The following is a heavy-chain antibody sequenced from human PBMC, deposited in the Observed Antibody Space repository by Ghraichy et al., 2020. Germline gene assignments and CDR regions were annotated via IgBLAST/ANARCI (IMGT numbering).Heavy chain of an antibody. D-gene: IGHD5-24*01. Sequence: LTCAASGFRFSTSGMHWVRQAPGKGLEWVSYVSRDSTSIHYADSVKGRFTISRDNARNSLYLQMNNLRGDDAAIYYCVTARYDYNPDWYFDLWGRGTLVTVS. CDR1: GFRFSTSG. V-gene: IGHV3-48*01. CDR2: VSRDSTSI. J-gene: IGHJ2*01. CDR3: VTARYDYNPDWYFDL.